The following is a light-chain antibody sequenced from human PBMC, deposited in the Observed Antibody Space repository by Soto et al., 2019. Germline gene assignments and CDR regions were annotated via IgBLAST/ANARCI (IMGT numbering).Light chain of an antibody. CDR2: GAS. CDR3: QKYNRGPVT. Sequence: EIVMTQSPATLSVSTGEIATLSCRASQSVSSNLAWYQQKPGQAPRLLIYGASTRATGIPARFSGSGSGTDFTLTISSLQSEDFAVYYCQKYNRGPVTCGQGTTGDIK. CDR1: QSVSSN. V-gene: IGKV3-15*01. J-gene: IGKJ1*01.